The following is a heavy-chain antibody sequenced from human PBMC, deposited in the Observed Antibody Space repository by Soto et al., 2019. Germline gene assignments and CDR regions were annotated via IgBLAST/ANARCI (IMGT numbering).Heavy chain of an antibody. V-gene: IGHV1-46*03. CDR1: GYTFTSYY. J-gene: IGHJ3*02. D-gene: IGHD2-15*01. CDR3: ARDRLGGYCSGGSCPLHAFDI. Sequence: GASVKVSCKASGYTFTSYYMHWVRQAPGQGLEWMGIINPSGGSTSYAQKFQGRVTMTRDTSTSTVYMELSSLRSEDTAVHYCARDRLGGYCSGGSCPLHAFDIWGQGTMVTVSS. CDR2: INPSGGST.